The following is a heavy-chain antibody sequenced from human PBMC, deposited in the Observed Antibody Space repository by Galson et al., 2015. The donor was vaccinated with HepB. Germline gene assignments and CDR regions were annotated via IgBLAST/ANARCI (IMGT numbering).Heavy chain of an antibody. V-gene: IGHV2-26*01. CDR3: ARISDWLPDAFDI. CDR2: IFSNDEK. J-gene: IGHJ3*02. Sequence: PALVKPTQTLTLTCTVSGFSLSNARMGVSWIRQPPGKALEWLAHIFSNDEKSYSTSLKSRLTISKDTSKSQVVLTMTNMDPVDTATYYCARISDWLPDAFDIWGQGTMVTVSS. D-gene: IGHD3-9*01. CDR1: GFSLSNARMG.